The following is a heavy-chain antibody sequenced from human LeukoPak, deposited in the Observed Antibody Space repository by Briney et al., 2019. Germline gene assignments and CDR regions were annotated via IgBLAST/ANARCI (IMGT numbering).Heavy chain of an antibody. CDR1: GFTFSTYA. CDR2: MSSSGGTI. J-gene: IGHJ4*02. CDR3: ARGMTGSYFGHFDY. Sequence: GGSLRLSCAASGFTFSTYAMSWVRQAPGKGLEWVSYMSSSGGTIYYADSVKGRFTISRDNGKNSLYLQMNSLRAEDTAVYYCARGMTGSYFGHFDYWGQGTLVTVSS. V-gene: IGHV3-48*03. D-gene: IGHD1-26*01.